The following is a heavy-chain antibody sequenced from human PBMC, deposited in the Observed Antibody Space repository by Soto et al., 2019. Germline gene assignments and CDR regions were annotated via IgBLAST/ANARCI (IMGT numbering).Heavy chain of an antibody. CDR2: LIPLSGTP. Sequence: QVQLVQSGAEVKKPGSSVKVSCKASGGTFSNYALTWVRQAPGQGLEWMGGLIPLSGTPNYAQKFQGRVTIPADKSTTTVYMELRSLRSEDTAVYYCTRGIQLWSWGQGTLVTVSS. CDR3: TRGIQLWS. V-gene: IGHV1-69*06. D-gene: IGHD5-18*01. CDR1: GGTFSNYA. J-gene: IGHJ5*02.